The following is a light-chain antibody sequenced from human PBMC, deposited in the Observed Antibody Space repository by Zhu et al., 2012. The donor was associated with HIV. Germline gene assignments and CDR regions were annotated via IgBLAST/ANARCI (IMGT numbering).Light chain of an antibody. CDR1: QVVNSNN. CDR2: GAS. J-gene: IGKJ1*01. Sequence: EIVLTQSPGTLFLSPGERATLSCRTSQVVNSNNLAWYQQKPGQAPRPVIYGASTRAAGIPDRFSASGSGTDFTLTISRLEPEDFAVYSXQQFGSSPPTFGQGTK. CDR3: QQFGSSPPT. V-gene: IGKV3-20*01.